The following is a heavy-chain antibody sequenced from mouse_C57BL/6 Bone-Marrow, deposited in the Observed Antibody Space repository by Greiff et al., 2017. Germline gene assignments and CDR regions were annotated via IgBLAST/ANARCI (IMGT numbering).Heavy chain of an antibody. CDR1: GYTFTSYW. Sequence: EVQLQQSGTVLARPGASVKMSCKTSGYTFTSYWMHWVKQRPGQGLEWIGAIYPGNSDTSYNQKFKGKAKLTAVTSASTAYMELSSLTNEDSAVYYCTRWGTSTVVATRLNYFDYWGQGTTLTVSS. V-gene: IGHV1-5*01. CDR2: IYPGNSDT. D-gene: IGHD1-1*01. CDR3: TRWGTSTVVATRLNYFDY. J-gene: IGHJ2*01.